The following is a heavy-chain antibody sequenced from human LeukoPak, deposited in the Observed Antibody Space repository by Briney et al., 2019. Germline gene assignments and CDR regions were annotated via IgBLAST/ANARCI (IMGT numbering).Heavy chain of an antibody. CDR2: ISTTSLNT. D-gene: IGHD6-6*01. J-gene: IGHJ4*02. Sequence: GGSLRLSCAASGFTFSSYAMNWVRQAPGKGLQWVSVISTTSLNTYYADSAKGRFTISRDNSKNTLYVEMSSLRAEDTAVYYCVRYRSSSAFDYWGQGTLVTVSS. CDR1: GFTFSSYA. V-gene: IGHV3-64*05. CDR3: VRYRSSSAFDY.